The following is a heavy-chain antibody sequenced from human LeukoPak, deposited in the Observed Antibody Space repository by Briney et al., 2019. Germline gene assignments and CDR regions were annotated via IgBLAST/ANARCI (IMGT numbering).Heavy chain of an antibody. J-gene: IGHJ4*02. CDR1: GGSISSYY. CDR3: ARVVGAIRD. V-gene: IGHV4-59*01. D-gene: IGHD1-26*01. CDR2: IYYSGST. Sequence: SETLSLTCTVSGGSISSYYWSWIRQPPGKGLEWIGYIYYSGSTNYNPSLKSRVTISVDTSKNQFSLKQSSVTAADTAVYYCARVVGAIRDWGQGTLVTVSS.